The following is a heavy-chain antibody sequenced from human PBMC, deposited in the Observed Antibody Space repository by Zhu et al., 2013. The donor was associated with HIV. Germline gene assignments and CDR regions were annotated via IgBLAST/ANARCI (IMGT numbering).Heavy chain of an antibody. J-gene: IGHJ4*01. D-gene: IGHD6-19*01. CDR2: ISPYDVRT. V-gene: IGHV1-2*02. Sequence: QVQVVQSGAEVKKPGASVTVSCKASGYAFSGYYMHWVRQVPGQGLEWMGWISPYDVRTSYPQKFQDRVTITADASTGTAYMELRNLRPDDTAIYYCARDARVAVATLRFDYWGQGTLVTVSS. CDR1: GYAFSGYY. CDR3: ARDARVAVATLRFDY.